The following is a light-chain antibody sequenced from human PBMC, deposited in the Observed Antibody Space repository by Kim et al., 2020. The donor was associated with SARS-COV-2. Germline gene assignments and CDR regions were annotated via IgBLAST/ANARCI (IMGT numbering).Light chain of an antibody. J-gene: IGLJ2*01. Sequence: AAVKLTSTRSRGNSSYAIAWHQQQPEKGPRYLMKLNSDGSHSKGDGIPDRFSGASSGAERYLTISSLQAEDEADYYCQTWGTGNVVFGGGTQLTVL. CDR3: QTWGTGNVV. V-gene: IGLV4-69*01. CDR1: RGNSSYA. CDR2: LNSDGSH.